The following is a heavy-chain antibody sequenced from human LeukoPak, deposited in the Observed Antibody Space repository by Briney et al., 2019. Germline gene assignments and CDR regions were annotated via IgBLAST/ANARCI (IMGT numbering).Heavy chain of an antibody. CDR2: INSDGSST. Sequence: GGSLRLSCAASGFTFSSYWMHWVRQAPGKGLVWVSHINSDGSSTNYADSVKGRFTISRDEAKNSLFLQMNNLRAEDTAVYYCVRDPAAGDSWSQGTLVTVSS. V-gene: IGHV3-74*01. D-gene: IGHD6-13*01. CDR1: GFTFSSYW. J-gene: IGHJ4*02. CDR3: VRDPAAGDS.